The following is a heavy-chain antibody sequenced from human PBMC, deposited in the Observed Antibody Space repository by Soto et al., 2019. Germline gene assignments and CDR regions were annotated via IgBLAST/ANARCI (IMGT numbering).Heavy chain of an antibody. CDR2: ISYSSYI. CDR3: VRGCGPYGSSATDWDH. D-gene: IGHD3-10*01. CDR1: GFTSSSYS. V-gene: IGHV3-21*01. J-gene: IGHJ4*02. Sequence: RGTLRHSCVASGFTSSSYSMNCVRQAPGKGLEWVSSISYSSYIYYADSVKGRFTISRENAKNSLYLQMNSLRPEDTAVYYCVRGCGPYGSSATDWDHWGQGTPVTVSS.